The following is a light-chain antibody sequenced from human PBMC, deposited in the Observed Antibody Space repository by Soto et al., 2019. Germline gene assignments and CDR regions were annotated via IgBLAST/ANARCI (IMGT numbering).Light chain of an antibody. J-gene: IGLJ1*01. CDR2: DDN. CDR1: SSNVEPADA. Sequence: QSVLTQPPSVSGAPGQRVTISCTGASSNVEPADAVHWYQQIPGSTPKLLIFDDNVRPSGVPDRFSASKSGTTASLAITGLQTEDEADYYCQSFDSALLAYVFGTGTKLTVL. CDR3: QSFDSALLAYV. V-gene: IGLV1-40*01.